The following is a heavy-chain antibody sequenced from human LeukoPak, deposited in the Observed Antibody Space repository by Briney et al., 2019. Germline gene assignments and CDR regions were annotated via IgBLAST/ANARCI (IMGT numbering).Heavy chain of an antibody. J-gene: IGHJ3*02. V-gene: IGHV4-59*12. Sequence: SETLSLTCTVSGGSISTYYWSWFRQPPGKGLEWIGHIYFTGTTNYNPSLQSRVTISLGTSRNQFSLKLNSVTAADTAVYYCAKSNGYGLVDIWGQGTMVTVSS. CDR1: GGSISTYY. D-gene: IGHD3-10*01. CDR3: AKSNGYGLVDI. CDR2: IYFTGTT.